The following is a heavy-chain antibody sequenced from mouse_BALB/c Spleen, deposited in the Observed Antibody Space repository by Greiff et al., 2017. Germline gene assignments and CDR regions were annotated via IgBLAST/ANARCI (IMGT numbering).Heavy chain of an antibody. D-gene: IGHD1-1*01. V-gene: IGHV1-87*01. CDR2: IYPGDGDT. CDR1: GYTFTSYW. Sequence: VQLQQSGAELARPGASVKLSCKASGYTFTSYWMQWVKQRPGQGLEWIGAIYPGDGDTRYTQKFKGKATLTADKSSSTAYMQLSSLASEDSAVYYCAREALLLWGQGTSVTVSS. CDR3: AREALLL. J-gene: IGHJ4*01.